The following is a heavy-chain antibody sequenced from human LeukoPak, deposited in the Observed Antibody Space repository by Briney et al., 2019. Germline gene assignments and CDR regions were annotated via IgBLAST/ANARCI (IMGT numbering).Heavy chain of an antibody. CDR2: INPNSGGT. CDR1: GYTFTGYY. Sequence: GASVKVSCKASGYTFTGYYMHWARQAPGQGLEWMGWINPNSGGTNYAQKFQGRVTMTRDTSISTAYMELSRLRSDDTAVYYCARVRYSSSWYRFDYWGQGTLVTVSS. D-gene: IGHD6-13*01. CDR3: ARVRYSSSWYRFDY. J-gene: IGHJ4*02. V-gene: IGHV1-2*02.